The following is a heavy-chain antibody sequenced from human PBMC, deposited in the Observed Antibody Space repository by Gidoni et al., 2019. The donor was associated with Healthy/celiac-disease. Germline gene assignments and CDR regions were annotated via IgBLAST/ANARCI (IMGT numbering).Heavy chain of an antibody. CDR1: GFTLSSYG. CDR2: IRYDGSTK. D-gene: IGHD3-10*01. V-gene: IGHV3-30*02. Sequence: QVQLVESGGGVVQPGGSLRLSCAASGFTLSSYGMHWVRQAPGKGLEWVAFIRYDGSTKYYADSVKGRFTISRDNSKNTLYLQMNSLRAEDTAVYYCAKDQGYGSGSYYMDVWGKGTTVTVSS. J-gene: IGHJ6*03. CDR3: AKDQGYGSGSYYMDV.